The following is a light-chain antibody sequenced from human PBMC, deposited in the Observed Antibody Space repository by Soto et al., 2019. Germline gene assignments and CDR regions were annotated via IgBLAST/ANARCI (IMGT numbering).Light chain of an antibody. CDR2: MAS. CDR1: QSISVW. CDR3: QHYSGSFST. Sequence: DIQMTQSPSTLSASVGDRVTIACRASQSISVWLAWYQQKPEKAPRLLIYMASTLESGVPSRFSGSGSGTDFTLTISSLQPDDFATYYCQHYSGSFSTFGQGTKVDIK. V-gene: IGKV1-5*03. J-gene: IGKJ1*01.